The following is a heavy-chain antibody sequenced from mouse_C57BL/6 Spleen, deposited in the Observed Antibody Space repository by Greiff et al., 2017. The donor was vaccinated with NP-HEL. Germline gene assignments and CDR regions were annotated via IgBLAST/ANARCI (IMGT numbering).Heavy chain of an antibody. D-gene: IGHD2-4*01. CDR1: GYTFTSYW. Sequence: VQLQQPGTELVKPGASVKLSCKASGYTFTSYWMHWVKQRPGQGLEWIGNINPSNGGTNYNEKFKSKATLTVDKSSSTAYMQLSSLTSEDSAVYYCAREGGLRRYWYFDGWGTGTTVTVAS. V-gene: IGHV1-53*01. CDR3: AREGGLRRYWYFDG. CDR2: INPSNGGT. J-gene: IGHJ1*03.